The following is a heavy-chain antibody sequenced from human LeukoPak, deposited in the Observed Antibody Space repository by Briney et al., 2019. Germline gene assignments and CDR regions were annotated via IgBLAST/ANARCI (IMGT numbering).Heavy chain of an antibody. CDR2: IYYSGIT. CDR3: ARNNYDRWYYFDY. V-gene: IGHV4-59*01. CDR1: GGSISNYY. J-gene: IGHJ4*02. D-gene: IGHD3-22*01. Sequence: SKTLSLTCTVSGGSISNYYWSWIRQPPGKGLEWIGYIYYSGITNYNPSLKSRVTISVDTSKNQFSLKLSSVTAADTAVYYCARNNYDRWYYFDYWGQGTLVTVSS.